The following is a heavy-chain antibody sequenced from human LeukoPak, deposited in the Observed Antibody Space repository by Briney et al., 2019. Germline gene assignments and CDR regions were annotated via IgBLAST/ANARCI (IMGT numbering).Heavy chain of an antibody. CDR1: GYTLTELC. CDR2: FDPEENKR. V-gene: IGHV1-24*01. D-gene: IGHD3-22*01. CDR3: ATGLRPYAFDI. J-gene: IGHJ3*02. Sequence: GASVKVSCKVSGYTLTELCIHWVRQAPGKGLEWMGGFDPEENKRIYAQKFKGRVTMTEDTSTDTAYMELSSLRSEDTAVYYCATGLRPYAFDIWGQGTMVTVSS.